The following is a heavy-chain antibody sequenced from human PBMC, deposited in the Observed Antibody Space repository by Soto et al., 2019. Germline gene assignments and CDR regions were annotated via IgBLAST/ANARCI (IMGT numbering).Heavy chain of an antibody. CDR3: AHRPGYCSGGSCYLFSAFDI. V-gene: IGHV2-5*02. CDR2: IYWDDDK. D-gene: IGHD2-15*01. CDR1: GFSLSTSGVG. J-gene: IGHJ3*02. Sequence: QITLKESGPTLVNPTQTLTLTCTFSGFSLSTSGVGVGWIRQPPGKALEWLALIYWDDDKRYSPSLKSRLTITKDTSKNQVVLTMTNMDPVDTATYYCAHRPGYCSGGSCYLFSAFDIWGQGTMVTVSS.